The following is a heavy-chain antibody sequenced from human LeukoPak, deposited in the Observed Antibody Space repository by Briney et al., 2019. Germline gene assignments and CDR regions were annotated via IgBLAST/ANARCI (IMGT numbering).Heavy chain of an antibody. Sequence: GGSLRLSCAASGFTLSNYWMSWVRQAPGKGLEWVANIMQDGSEKYYVDSVKGRFTISRDNAKNSLYLQMNSLRAEDTAVYYCARRYCGGDCHSPYFDYWGQGTLVTVSS. CDR2: IMQDGSEK. CDR3: ARRYCGGDCHSPYFDY. D-gene: IGHD2-21*02. CDR1: GFTLSNYW. V-gene: IGHV3-7*01. J-gene: IGHJ4*02.